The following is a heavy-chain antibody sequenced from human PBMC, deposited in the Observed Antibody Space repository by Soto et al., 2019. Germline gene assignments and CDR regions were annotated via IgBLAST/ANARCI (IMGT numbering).Heavy chain of an antibody. Sequence: ASVKVSCKASGYTFTSYYMHWVRQAPGQGLEWMGIINPSGGSTSYAQKFQGRVTMTRDTSTSTVYMELSSLRSEDTAVYYCARSLRCGELLSGSGAFDIWGQGTMVTVSS. CDR1: GYTFTSYY. D-gene: IGHD3-10*01. J-gene: IGHJ3*02. V-gene: IGHV1-46*03. CDR3: ARSLRCGELLSGSGAFDI. CDR2: INPSGGST.